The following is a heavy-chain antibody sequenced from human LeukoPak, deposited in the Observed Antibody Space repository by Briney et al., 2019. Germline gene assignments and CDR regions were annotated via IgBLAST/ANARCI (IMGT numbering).Heavy chain of an antibody. V-gene: IGHV1-2*02. J-gene: IGHJ4*02. Sequence: ASVKVSCKASGYTFTSYYMHWVRQAPGQGLEWMGWINPNSGGTNYAQKFQGRVTMTRDTSISTAYMELSRLRSDDTAVYYCAALSAAAGNFDYWGQGTLVTVSS. CDR3: AALSAAAGNFDY. CDR2: INPNSGGT. CDR1: GYTFTSYY. D-gene: IGHD6-13*01.